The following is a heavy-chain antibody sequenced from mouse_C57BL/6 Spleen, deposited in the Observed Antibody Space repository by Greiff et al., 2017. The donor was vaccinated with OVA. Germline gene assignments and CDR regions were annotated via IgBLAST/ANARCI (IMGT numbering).Heavy chain of an antibody. V-gene: IGHV3-6*01. CDR2: ISYDGSN. D-gene: IGHD4-1*01. CDR3: ARGMELTGRFAY. J-gene: IGHJ3*01. CDR1: GYSITSGYY. Sequence: EVQLQQSGPGLVKPSQSLSLTCSVTGYSITSGYYWNWIRQFPGNKLEWMGYISYDGSNNYNPSLKNRISITRDTSKNQFFLKLNSVTTEDTATYYCARGMELTGRFAYWGQGTLVTVSA.